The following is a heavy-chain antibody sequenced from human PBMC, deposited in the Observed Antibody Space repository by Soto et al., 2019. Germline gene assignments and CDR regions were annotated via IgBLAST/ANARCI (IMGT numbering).Heavy chain of an antibody. D-gene: IGHD4-4*01. CDR3: ARKMTTREYCFDY. Sequence: PGGSLRLSCSASGFTFSSSAMHWVRQAPGKGLEWVSAISGSGGSTYYADSVKGRFTISRDNSKNTLYLQVNSLRAEDTAVYYCARKMTTREYCFDYWGQGTLVTVSS. J-gene: IGHJ4*02. CDR1: GFTFSSSA. CDR2: ISGSGGST. V-gene: IGHV3-23*01.